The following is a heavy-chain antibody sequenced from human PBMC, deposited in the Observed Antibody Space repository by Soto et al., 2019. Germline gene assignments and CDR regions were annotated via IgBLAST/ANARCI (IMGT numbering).Heavy chain of an antibody. V-gene: IGHV1-18*01. CDR2: ISAYNGNT. D-gene: IGHD5-12*01. J-gene: IGHJ4*02. CDR3: ARDSYRWLPSYSFDY. Sequence: QVQLVQSGAEVKKPGASVKVSCKASGYTLTSYGISWVRQAPGQGLEWMGWISAYNGNTNYAQKLQGRVTMTTDRSTSTAYIELRSLRSDDTAVYYCARDSYRWLPSYSFDYWVQGTLVTVS. CDR1: GYTLTSYG.